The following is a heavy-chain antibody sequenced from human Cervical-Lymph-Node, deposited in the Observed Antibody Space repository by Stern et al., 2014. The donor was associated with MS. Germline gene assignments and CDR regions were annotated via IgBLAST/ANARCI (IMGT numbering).Heavy chain of an antibody. Sequence: VQLVESGPEVMKPGASVKISCETSGYNFTSYAVHWVRQAPGQNLEWMGWINGGNGNTHYSQNFHDRLTMSRDTSAVTVYMELSSLKFEDTAVYFCARDPFNYWGQGTLVTVSS. CDR3: ARDPFNY. J-gene: IGHJ4*02. V-gene: IGHV1-3*01. CDR1: GYNFTSYA. CDR2: INGGNGNT.